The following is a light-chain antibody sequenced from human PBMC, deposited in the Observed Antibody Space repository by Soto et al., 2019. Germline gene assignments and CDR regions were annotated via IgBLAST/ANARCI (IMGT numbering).Light chain of an antibody. J-gene: IGKJ1*01. V-gene: IGKV3-15*01. CDR1: QCVSSSY. CDR3: HQYNHWLTWT. Sequence: VLTQSQCTLSLSPGERATLSCSASQCVSSSYLAWYQQKPGQSPRLLIYGASTRATGIPARFSGSGSGTEFTLTISSLQSEDFAVYYCHQYNHWLTWTFGQGSNVDVK. CDR2: GAS.